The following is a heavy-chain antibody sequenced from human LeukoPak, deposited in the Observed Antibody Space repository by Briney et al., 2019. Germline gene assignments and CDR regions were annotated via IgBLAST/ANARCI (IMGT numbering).Heavy chain of an antibody. CDR2: ISYDGSNK. V-gene: IGHV3-30*03. D-gene: IGHD1-7*01. J-gene: IGHJ4*02. Sequence: GGSLRLSCAASGFTFSSYGMHWVRQAPGKGLEWVAVISYDGSNKYYADSVKGRFTISRDNSKNTLYLQMNSLRAEDTAVYHCAASGTTSLFDYWGQGTLVTVSS. CDR1: GFTFSSYG. CDR3: AASGTTSLFDY.